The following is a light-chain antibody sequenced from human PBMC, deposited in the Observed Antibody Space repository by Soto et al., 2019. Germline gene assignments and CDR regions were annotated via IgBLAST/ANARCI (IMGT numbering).Light chain of an antibody. CDR1: QSINTY. V-gene: IGKV3D-11*02. Sequence: VLTQKPCTVSLTPEEGTTLSCRASQSINTYLAWYQQKPGQAPRLLIYDASKRATGIPARFSGSGSGTNFTLTFSSLEPEDFAVYYCQQRRSWQVTFAQGTRLEIK. CDR2: DAS. J-gene: IGKJ5*01. CDR3: QQRRSWQVT.